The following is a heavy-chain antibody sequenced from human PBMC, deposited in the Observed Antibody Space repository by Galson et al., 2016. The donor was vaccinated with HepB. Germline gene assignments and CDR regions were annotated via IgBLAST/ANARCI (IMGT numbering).Heavy chain of an antibody. CDR1: GFTFSDYG. CDR3: AKDAYTWRWLLSLFPDY. CDR2: LSFDGINK. V-gene: IGHV3-30*18. J-gene: IGHJ4*02. Sequence: SLRLSCAASGFTFSDYGIHWVRQAPGKGLEWVAVLSFDGINKYYADSVKGRFTISRDNSKNTVYLQMNSLRAEDTAVYYCAKDAYTWRWLLSLFPDYWGQGTLVTVSS. D-gene: IGHD5-24*01.